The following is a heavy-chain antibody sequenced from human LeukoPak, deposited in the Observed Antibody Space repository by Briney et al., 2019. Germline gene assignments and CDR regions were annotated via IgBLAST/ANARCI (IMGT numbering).Heavy chain of an antibody. J-gene: IGHJ4*02. CDR3: AKAGGLRYFDWLFPALDY. V-gene: IGHV3-20*04. D-gene: IGHD3-9*01. CDR2: INWNGGST. CDR1: GFTFDDYG. Sequence: GGSLRLSCAASGFTFDDYGMSWVRQAPGKGLEWVSGINWNGGSTGYADSVKGRCTISRDNAKNSLYLQMNSLRAEDTAVYYCAKAGGLRYFDWLFPALDYWGQGTLVTVSS.